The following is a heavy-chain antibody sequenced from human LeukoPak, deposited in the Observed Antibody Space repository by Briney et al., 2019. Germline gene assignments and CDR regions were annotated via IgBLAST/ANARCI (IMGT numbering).Heavy chain of an antibody. CDR1: GGSFSGYY. CDR3: ARGLLVGYSXSWPLTXAXDI. D-gene: IGHD6-13*01. Sequence: PSETLSLTCAVYGGSFSGYYWSWIRQPPGKGLEWIGEINHSGSTNYNPSLKSRVTISVDTSKNQFSLKLSSVTAADTAVYYCARGLLVGYSXSWPLTXAXDIWGQXXMVT. J-gene: IGHJ3*02. CDR2: INHSGST. V-gene: IGHV4-34*01.